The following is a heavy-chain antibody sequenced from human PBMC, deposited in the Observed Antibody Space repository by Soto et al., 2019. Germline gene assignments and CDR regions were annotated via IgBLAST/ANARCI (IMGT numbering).Heavy chain of an antibody. CDR3: AKRLAVWSPRVVHGMDV. J-gene: IGHJ6*02. D-gene: IGHD2-15*01. CDR2: ISYDGSDK. CDR1: GFPFSNYD. V-gene: IGHV3-30*18. Sequence: GGSLRLSCTASGFPFSNYDMHWVRQAPGKGLEWVAVISYDGSDKYYADSVKGRFTISRDNSKNTLYLQMSSLRAEDTAVFYCAKRLAVWSPRVVHGMDVWGQGTTVTVSS.